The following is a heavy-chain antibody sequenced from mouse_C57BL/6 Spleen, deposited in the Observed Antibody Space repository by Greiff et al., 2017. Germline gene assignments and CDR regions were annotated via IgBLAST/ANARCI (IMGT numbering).Heavy chain of an antibody. CDR3: EGYYYGGGRYYDD. D-gene: IGHD1-1*02. Sequence: VQLQQSGAELMKPGASVKLSCKATGYTFTGYWIEWVKQKPGHGLEWIGEILPGSGSTNYNEKFKGKATFTADTSSNTAYVRLSSLTSKDSAIYYCEGYYYGGGRYYDDWGQGTTLTVSS. V-gene: IGHV1-9*01. CDR2: ILPGSGST. CDR1: GYTFTGYW. J-gene: IGHJ2*01.